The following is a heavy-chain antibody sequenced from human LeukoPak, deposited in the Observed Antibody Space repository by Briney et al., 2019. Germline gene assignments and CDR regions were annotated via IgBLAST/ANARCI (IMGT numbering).Heavy chain of an antibody. CDR1: RDTPSSYA. J-gene: IGHJ6*02. D-gene: IGHD1-20*01. Sequence: ASVKDSCMASRDTPSSYATSCVRQAPGQGLEWMGRIIPILGIANYAQKFQGRVTITADKSTSTAYMEVTSLRSEDTAVYYCARAGITGGDVWGQGTTVTVSS. V-gene: IGHV1-69*04. CDR3: ARAGITGGDV. CDR2: IIPILGIA.